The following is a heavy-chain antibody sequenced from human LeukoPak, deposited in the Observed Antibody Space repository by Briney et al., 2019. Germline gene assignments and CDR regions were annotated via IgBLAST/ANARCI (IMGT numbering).Heavy chain of an antibody. J-gene: IGHJ4*02. D-gene: IGHD1-1*01. CDR1: GYTFIGYY. Sequence: ASVKVSCKASGYTFIGYYMHWVRQAPGQGLEWMGWINPNSGGTNYAQKFQGWVTMTRDTSISTAYMELSRLRSDDTAVYYCARGTTGTKSVDYWGQGTLVTVSS. CDR3: ARGTTGTKSVDY. V-gene: IGHV1-2*04. CDR2: INPNSGGT.